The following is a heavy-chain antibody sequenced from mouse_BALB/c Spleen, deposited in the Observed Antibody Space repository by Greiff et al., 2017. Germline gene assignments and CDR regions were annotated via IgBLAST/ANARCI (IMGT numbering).Heavy chain of an antibody. CDR2: ISSGSSTI. CDR1: GFTFSSFG. V-gene: IGHV5-17*02. CDR3: ARSGQLGLPFAY. D-gene: IGHD3-2*01. Sequence: EVQGVESGGGLVQPGGSRKLSCAASGFTFSSFGMHWVRQAPEKGLEWVAYISSGSSTIYYADTVKGRFTISRDNPKNTLFLQMTSLRSEDTAMYYCARSGQLGLPFAYWGQGTLVTVSA. J-gene: IGHJ3*01.